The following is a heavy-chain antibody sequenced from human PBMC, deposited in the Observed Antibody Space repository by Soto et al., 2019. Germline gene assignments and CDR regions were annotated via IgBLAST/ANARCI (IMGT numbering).Heavy chain of an antibody. V-gene: IGHV1-69*13. CDR3: ARELGQYYGGNSLSLDY. J-gene: IGHJ4*02. CDR2: IIPKFGTT. D-gene: IGHD4-17*01. CDR1: GGSFSTYG. Sequence: QVQLVQSGAEVKKPGSSVKVSCKASGGSFSTYGINWVRLAPGQGLEWMGGIIPKFGTTNYAQKFRGRVTITADESTNTAYMELNYLRSEDTAVYFCARELGQYYGGNSLSLDYWGQGTLVTVSS.